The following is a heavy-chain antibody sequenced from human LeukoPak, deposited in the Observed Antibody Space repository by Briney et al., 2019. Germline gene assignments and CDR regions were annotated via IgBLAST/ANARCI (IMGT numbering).Heavy chain of an antibody. J-gene: IGHJ4*02. CDR2: IYYTGIT. D-gene: IGHD3-16*01. Sequence: SETLSLTCTVSGGSISSGTHYYNWIRQHPGKGLEWIGYIYYTGITSYNPSLKSRVTMSVDTSMNQVSLKVTSLTAADTAVYYCAASSGVTLGRFWGQGTLVTVSS. CDR1: GGSISSGTHY. CDR3: AASSGVTLGRF. V-gene: IGHV4-31*03.